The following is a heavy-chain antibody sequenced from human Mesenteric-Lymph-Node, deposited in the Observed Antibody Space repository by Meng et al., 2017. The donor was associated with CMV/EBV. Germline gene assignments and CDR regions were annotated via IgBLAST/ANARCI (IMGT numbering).Heavy chain of an antibody. D-gene: IGHD1-14*01. J-gene: IGHJ6*02. Sequence: GESLKISCAPSGFTFADYAMSWVRQAPGKGLEWVSGINWNGDTAGYSDSVKGRFTISRDNAKNSLYLQMNSLRAEDTALYYCARARMVQYYYGLDVWGQGTTVTVSS. CDR1: GFTFADYA. CDR2: INWNGDTA. V-gene: IGHV3-20*04. CDR3: ARARMVQYYYGLDV.